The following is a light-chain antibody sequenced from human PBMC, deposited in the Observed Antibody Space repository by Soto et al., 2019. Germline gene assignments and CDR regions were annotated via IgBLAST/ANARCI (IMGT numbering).Light chain of an antibody. CDR3: SSYTSSSALDV. CDR2: DVS. Sequence: QSALTQPASVSGSPGQSITISCTGTSSDVGGYNYVSWYQQRPGKAPRLMIYDVSSRPSGVSNLFSGSKSGNTASLTISGLQAEDEADYYCSSYTSSSALDVFGTGTKLTVL. J-gene: IGLJ1*01. CDR1: SSDVGGYNY. V-gene: IGLV2-14*01.